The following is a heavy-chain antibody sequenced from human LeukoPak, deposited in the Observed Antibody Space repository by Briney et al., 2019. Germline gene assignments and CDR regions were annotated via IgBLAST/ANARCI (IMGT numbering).Heavy chain of an antibody. D-gene: IGHD2-2*01. V-gene: IGHV3-74*01. CDR3: VRGPAAMGWFDP. CDR2: IKSDGSTT. Sequence: GGSLRLSCAASGFTFSTYWMHWVRQAPGKGLVWVSRIKSDGSTTDCADSVKGRFTISRDNAKNTLYLQMNSLRDEDTAVYYCVRGPAAMGWFDPWGQGTLVTVSS. J-gene: IGHJ5*02. CDR1: GFTFSTYW.